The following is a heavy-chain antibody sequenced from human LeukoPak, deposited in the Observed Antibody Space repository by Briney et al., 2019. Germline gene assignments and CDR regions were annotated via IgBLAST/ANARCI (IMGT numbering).Heavy chain of an antibody. CDR1: GFTFNIYA. V-gene: IGHV3-33*03. CDR3: AKDAERGFDYSNSLEY. CDR2: IWSDGTEK. D-gene: IGHD4-11*01. J-gene: IGHJ4*02. Sequence: GGSLRLSCAASGFTFNIYAMTWARQAPGKGLEWVAVIWSDGTEKYYADSVKGRFTISRDNSKNTLYLEMNSLRGEDTAVYYCAKDAERGFDYSNSLEYWGLGTLVTVSS.